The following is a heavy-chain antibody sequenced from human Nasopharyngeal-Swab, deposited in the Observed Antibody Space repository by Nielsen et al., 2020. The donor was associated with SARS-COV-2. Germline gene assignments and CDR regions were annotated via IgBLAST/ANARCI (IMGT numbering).Heavy chain of an antibody. Sequence: SLKISCAASGFTFDDYAMHWVRQAPGKGLEWVSGISWNSGSIGYADSVKGQFTISRDNAKNSLYLQMNSLRAEDTALYYCAKDIGSYGDYVFDYWGQGTLVTVSS. V-gene: IGHV3-9*01. CDR2: ISWNSGSI. CDR3: AKDIGSYGDYVFDY. CDR1: GFTFDDYA. D-gene: IGHD4-17*01. J-gene: IGHJ4*02.